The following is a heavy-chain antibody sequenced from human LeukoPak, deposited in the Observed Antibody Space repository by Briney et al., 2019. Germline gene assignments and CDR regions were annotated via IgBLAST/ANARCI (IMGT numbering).Heavy chain of an antibody. D-gene: IGHD3-9*01. Sequence: GGSLRLSCTASGFTFRRYTMNWVRQAPGKGLEWVSSVSSNSAYLYYADSVRGRFTVFRDNTQNTLYLQLGSLRAEDTALYYCAREGLLTRLSSSDAFDIWGQGTMVTVYS. V-gene: IGHV3-21*04. CDR3: AREGLLTRLSSSDAFDI. J-gene: IGHJ3*02. CDR2: VSSNSAYL. CDR1: GFTFRRYT.